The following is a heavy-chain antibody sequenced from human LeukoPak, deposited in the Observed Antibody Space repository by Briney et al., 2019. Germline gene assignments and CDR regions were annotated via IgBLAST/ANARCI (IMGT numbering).Heavy chain of an antibody. J-gene: IGHJ4*02. D-gene: IGHD3-22*01. Sequence: SETLSLTCTVSGDSISNSSYYWGWIRQPPGKGLEWLGSIYYSGSTYYNPSLKSRVTISVDTSKNQFSLNLYSVTAADTAVFYCARSYYYDYRQIDYWGQGTLVTVSS. CDR3: ARSYYYDYRQIDY. V-gene: IGHV4-39*01. CDR1: GDSISNSSYY. CDR2: IYYSGST.